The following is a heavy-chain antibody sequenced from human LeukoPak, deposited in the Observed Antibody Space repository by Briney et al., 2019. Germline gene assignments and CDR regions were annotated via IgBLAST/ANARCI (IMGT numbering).Heavy chain of an antibody. Sequence: GGSLRLSCAASGFTFSSYGMHWVRQAPGKGLEWVAVISYDGSNKYYADSVKGRFTISRDNSKNTLYLLMNSLRAEDTAVYYCAKGQDYGVREGAGYWGQGTLVTVSS. V-gene: IGHV3-30*18. CDR2: ISYDGSNK. CDR1: GFTFSSYG. CDR3: AKGQDYGVREGAGY. D-gene: IGHD4-17*01. J-gene: IGHJ4*02.